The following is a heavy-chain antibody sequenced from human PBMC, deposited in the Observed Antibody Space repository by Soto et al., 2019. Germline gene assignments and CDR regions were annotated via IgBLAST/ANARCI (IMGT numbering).Heavy chain of an antibody. D-gene: IGHD5-18*01. CDR1: GFTFSRYW. V-gene: IGHV3-74*01. CDR2: INPDGSDT. CDR3: GRGGSDSPMAPGY. J-gene: IGHJ4*02. Sequence: GVSLRLSCAASGFTFSRYWMHWVRQAPGKGLVCVSRINPDGSDTDYADSVKGRLTISRDNAKNTVYLQMNSLRADDTAVFYCGRGGSDSPMAPGYWGQGTLVTVSS.